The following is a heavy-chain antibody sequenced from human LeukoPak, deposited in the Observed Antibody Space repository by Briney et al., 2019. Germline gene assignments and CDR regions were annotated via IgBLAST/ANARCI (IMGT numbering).Heavy chain of an antibody. D-gene: IGHD6-19*01. J-gene: IGHJ4*02. Sequence: PGGSLRLSCAASGFTFSTYRMNWVRQAPGKGLEWVSYFSSSSGTMYYADSVRGRFTISRDIAKNSLYLQMNSLRAEDTAVYYCATVGSSCFYDYWGQGTLATVSS. CDR3: ATVGSSCFYDY. CDR2: FSSSSGTM. V-gene: IGHV3-48*01. CDR1: GFTFSTYR.